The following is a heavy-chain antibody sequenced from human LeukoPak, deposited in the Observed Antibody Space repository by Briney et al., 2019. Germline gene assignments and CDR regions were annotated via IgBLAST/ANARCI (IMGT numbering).Heavy chain of an antibody. D-gene: IGHD6-13*01. CDR1: GGSISSYY. CDR2: IYYSGSS. V-gene: IGHV4-59*12. Sequence: PSETLSLTCTVSGGSISSYYWTWIRQPPGKGLEWIGYIYYSGSSSYNPSLKSRLTMAVDTSENQFSLRLSSVTAADTAVYYCARDRPGGSSLDYWGQGTLVTVSS. J-gene: IGHJ4*02. CDR3: ARDRPGGSSLDY.